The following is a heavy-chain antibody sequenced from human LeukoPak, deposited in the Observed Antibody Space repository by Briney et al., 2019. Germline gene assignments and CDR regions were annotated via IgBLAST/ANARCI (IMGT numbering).Heavy chain of an antibody. D-gene: IGHD5-24*01. CDR3: ATHGRDGQRSGLFDH. V-gene: IGHV4-39*01. CDR1: GGSISSTKYY. Sequence: PSETLSLTCGVSGGSISSTKYYWAWIRQPPGKGLEWIASIYYTGGTYFKPSLRSRVTISVDTSENQFSLKVTSLTAADTAVYYCATHGRDGQRSGLFDHWGQGTLVNVSS. J-gene: IGHJ4*02. CDR2: IYYTGGT.